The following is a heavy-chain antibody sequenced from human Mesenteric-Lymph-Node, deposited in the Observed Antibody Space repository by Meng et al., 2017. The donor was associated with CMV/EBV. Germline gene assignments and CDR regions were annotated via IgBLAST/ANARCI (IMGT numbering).Heavy chain of an antibody. D-gene: IGHD2-2*01. Sequence: ASVKVSCKASGYTFTSYDINWVRQATGQGLEWMGWMNPNSGNTGYAQKFQGRVTMTRNTSISTVYMELSILRSEDKAVYYCARELVVPAARNHYYYYGMDVWGQGTTVTVSS. CDR2: MNPNSGNT. CDR3: ARELVVPAARNHYYYYGMDV. CDR1: GYTFTSYD. J-gene: IGHJ6*02. V-gene: IGHV1-8*01.